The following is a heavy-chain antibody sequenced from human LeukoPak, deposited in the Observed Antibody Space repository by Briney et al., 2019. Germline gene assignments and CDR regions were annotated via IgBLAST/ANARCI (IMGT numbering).Heavy chain of an antibody. CDR1: GFTFSSYE. V-gene: IGHV3-48*03. Sequence: GGSLRLSCAASGFTFSSYEMNWVRQAPGKGLEWVSYISGSGSTIYYADSVKGRFTISRDNAKNSLCLQMKSLRAEDTAVYYCAREKPELDYWGQGTLVTVSS. J-gene: IGHJ4*02. CDR2: ISGSGSTI. CDR3: AREKPELDY.